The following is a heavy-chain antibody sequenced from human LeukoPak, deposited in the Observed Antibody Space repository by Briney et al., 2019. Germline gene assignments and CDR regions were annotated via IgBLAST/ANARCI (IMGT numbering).Heavy chain of an antibody. CDR3: AKDPSYYYDSSGYYQPSKPYFDY. D-gene: IGHD3-22*01. CDR2: INGSGGST. V-gene: IGHV3-23*01. J-gene: IGHJ4*02. CDR1: GFTFSSYA. Sequence: PGGSLRLSCAASGFTFSSYAMSWVRQAPGKGLEWVSAINGSGGSTYYADSVKGRFTISRDNSKNTLYLQMNSLRAEDTAVYYCAKDPSYYYDSSGYYQPSKPYFDYWGQGTLVTVSS.